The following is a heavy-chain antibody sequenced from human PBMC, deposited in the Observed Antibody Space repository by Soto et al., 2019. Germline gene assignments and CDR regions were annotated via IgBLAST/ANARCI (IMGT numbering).Heavy chain of an antibody. V-gene: IGHV3-23*01. CDR3: AKVRVSYDWSLAY. Sequence: WWSLRLSCSASVFAFSNYAMTWVRQAPGKGLEWVSTISGSGDSTYYADSVKGRFTISRDNSKDTLYLQINSLRAEDTAVYYCAKVRVSYDWSLAYWGQGTRVTV. D-gene: IGHD1-20*01. CDR2: ISGSGDST. CDR1: VFAFSNYA. J-gene: IGHJ4*02.